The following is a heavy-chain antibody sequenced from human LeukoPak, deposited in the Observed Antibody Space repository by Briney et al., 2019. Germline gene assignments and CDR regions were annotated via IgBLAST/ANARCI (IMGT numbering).Heavy chain of an antibody. CDR1: GFTVSSNY. V-gene: IGHV3-66*01. J-gene: IGHJ4*02. CDR2: IYSGGST. CDR3: AREASGYGTREGGYFDY. Sequence: SGGSLRLSCAASGFTVSSNYMSWVRQAPGKGLEWVSVIYSGGSTYYADSVKGRFTISRDNSKNTLYLQMNSLRAEDTAVYYCAREASGYGTREGGYFDYWGQGTLVTVSS. D-gene: IGHD5-12*01.